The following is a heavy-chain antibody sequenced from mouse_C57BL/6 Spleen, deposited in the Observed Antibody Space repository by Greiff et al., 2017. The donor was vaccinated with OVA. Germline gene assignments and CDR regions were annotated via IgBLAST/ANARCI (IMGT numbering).Heavy chain of an antibody. J-gene: IGHJ2*01. Sequence: QVTLKESGPGILQPSQTLSLTCSFSGFSLSTSGMGVGWIRQPSGKGLEWLAHIWWDDDKYYNPALKSRLTISKHTSKNQVFLKVANVDTADTATYYGARIVTTVEYTGMDYWGQGTTLTVSS. V-gene: IGHV8-8*01. D-gene: IGHD1-1*01. CDR1: GFSLSTSGMG. CDR3: ARIVTTVEYTGMDY. CDR2: IWWDDDK.